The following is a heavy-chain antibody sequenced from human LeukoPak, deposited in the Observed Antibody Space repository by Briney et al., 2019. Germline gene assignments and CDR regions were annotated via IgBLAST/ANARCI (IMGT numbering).Heavy chain of an antibody. D-gene: IGHD6-13*01. CDR1: GGSISRSNYY. J-gene: IGHJ2*01. V-gene: IGHV4-39*07. Sequence: SETLSLTCTVSGGSISRSNYYWGWIRQPPGKGLEWIGSIYDSGSTYYNPSLKSRVTISVDTSKNQFSLKLSSVTAADTAVYYCARIGGNAGYSSSWYSYWYFDLWGRGTLVTVSS. CDR2: IYDSGST. CDR3: ARIGGNAGYSSSWYSYWYFDL.